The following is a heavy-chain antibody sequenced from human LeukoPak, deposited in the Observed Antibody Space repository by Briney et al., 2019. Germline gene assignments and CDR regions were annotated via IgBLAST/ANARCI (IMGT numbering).Heavy chain of an antibody. CDR1: GGSISPYY. Sequence: SETLSLTCTVSGGSISPYYWSWIRQPPGKGLEWIGYIYYSGSGGTNHNPSLKSRVTISVDTSKNQFSLNLSSVTAADTAVYYCARHAVYAGSGWSFDYWGQGTLVIVSS. CDR3: ARHAVYAGSGWSFDY. D-gene: IGHD6-19*01. CDR2: IYYSGSGGT. V-gene: IGHV4-59*08. J-gene: IGHJ4*02.